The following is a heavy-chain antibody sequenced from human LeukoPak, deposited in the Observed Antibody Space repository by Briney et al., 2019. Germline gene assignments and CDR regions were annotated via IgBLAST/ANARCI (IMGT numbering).Heavy chain of an antibody. CDR1: GYTFTTYW. V-gene: IGHV5-51*01. Sequence: GESLKISCKGSGYTFTTYWIGWVRQMPGKGLEWMGIIYPGDSDTRYSPSFQGQVTISADKSISTAFLQWSSLKASDTAMYYCARTLAYSGDYVYWGQGTLVTVSS. CDR3: ARTLAYSGDYVY. CDR2: IYPGDSDT. D-gene: IGHD4-17*01. J-gene: IGHJ4*02.